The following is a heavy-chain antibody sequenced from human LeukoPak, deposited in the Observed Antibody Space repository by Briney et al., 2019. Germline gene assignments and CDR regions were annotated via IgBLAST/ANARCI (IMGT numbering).Heavy chain of an antibody. Sequence: SETLSLTCAVYEGSFSDFYWTWIRQPPGEGLEWIGEIDHSGSTNYNPSLKSRVSISVDTSKHQFSLKLASVTAADTAVYYCARDLFPGRIAAAEVTTDVWPQGTTVTVSS. CDR2: IDHSGST. CDR3: ARDLFPGRIAAAEVTTDV. V-gene: IGHV4-34*01. D-gene: IGHD6-13*01. CDR1: EGSFSDFY. J-gene: IGHJ6*02.